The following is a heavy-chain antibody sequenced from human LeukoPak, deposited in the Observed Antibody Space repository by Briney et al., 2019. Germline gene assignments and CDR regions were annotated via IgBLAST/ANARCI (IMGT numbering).Heavy chain of an antibody. Sequence: SETLSLTCAVYGGSFSGYYWSWIRQPPGKGLEWIGEINHSGSTNYNPSLKSRVTISVDTSKNQFSLKLSSVTAADTAVYYCARAPMVRGVIRRPTNWFDPWGQGTLVTVSS. V-gene: IGHV4-34*01. D-gene: IGHD3-10*01. CDR2: INHSGST. J-gene: IGHJ5*02. CDR1: GGSFSGYY. CDR3: ARAPMVRGVIRRPTNWFDP.